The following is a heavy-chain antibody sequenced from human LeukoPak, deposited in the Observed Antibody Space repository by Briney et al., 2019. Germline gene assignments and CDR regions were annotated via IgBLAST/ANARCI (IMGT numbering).Heavy chain of an antibody. Sequence: GRSLRLSCAASGFTFDNYVMRWVRQAPGKGLEWVSGISWNSGSIGYADSEKGRFTISRDNAKNSLHLQMNSLRAEDMALYYCAKDGDKYYGKGGSLDYWGQGTLVTVSS. J-gene: IGHJ4*02. CDR2: ISWNSGSI. D-gene: IGHD3-10*01. CDR3: AKDGDKYYGKGGSLDY. CDR1: GFTFDNYV. V-gene: IGHV3-9*03.